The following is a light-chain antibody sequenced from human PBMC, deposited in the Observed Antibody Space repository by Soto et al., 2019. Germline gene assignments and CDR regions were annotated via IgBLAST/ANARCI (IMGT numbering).Light chain of an antibody. V-gene: IGKV1-39*01. Sequence: DIQMTQSPSSVSASEGDRVTVSCRASQNIGTYLNWYQQKSGKAPEVLISDASNLQSGVPSRFSGSGSGTDFTLTISSLQPEDSAVYYCQQYNDWLWTFGQRTMVDI. CDR2: DAS. J-gene: IGKJ1*01. CDR3: QQYNDWLWT. CDR1: QNIGTY.